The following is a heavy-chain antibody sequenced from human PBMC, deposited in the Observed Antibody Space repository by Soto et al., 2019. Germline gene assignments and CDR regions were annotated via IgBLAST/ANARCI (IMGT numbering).Heavy chain of an antibody. D-gene: IGHD2-21*02. J-gene: IGHJ4*02. CDR3: ATGGAYCGRDCYPHPIDC. CDR1: VGSISSYY. Sequence: PSETLSLTFTVSVGSISSYYWSWIRPPPGKGLEWIGYIYYSGSTNYNPSLKSRVTISVDTSKNQFSLKLSSVTAADTAVYYCATGGAYCGRDCYPHPIDCWGQGTQVTVSS. CDR2: IYYSGST. V-gene: IGHV4-59*01.